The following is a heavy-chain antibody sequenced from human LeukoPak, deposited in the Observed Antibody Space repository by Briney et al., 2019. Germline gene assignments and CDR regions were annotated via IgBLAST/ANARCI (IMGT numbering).Heavy chain of an antibody. D-gene: IGHD6-13*01. Sequence: GGSLRLSCAASGFTFRSYWMHWVRQAPGKGLVWVSRINRDGSNTNYADSVKGRFTISRDNAKNTLYLQMNSLGAEDTAVYYCARDTDSNFDYWGQGTLVTVSS. CDR2: INRDGSNT. CDR3: ARDTDSNFDY. J-gene: IGHJ4*02. V-gene: IGHV3-74*01. CDR1: GFTFRSYW.